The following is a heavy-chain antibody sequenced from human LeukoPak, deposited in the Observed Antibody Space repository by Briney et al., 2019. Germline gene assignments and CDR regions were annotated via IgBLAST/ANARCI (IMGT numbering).Heavy chain of an antibody. J-gene: IGHJ5*01. CDR2: ISWNSGNV. Sequence: GGSLRLSCAASGFTFSSYAMHWVRQPPGKGLEWVSGISWNSGNVGYADSVKGRFTISRDNARNSLYLQMNSLRAEDTALYYCAKVDGYNSGWYDSWAREPWSPSPQ. D-gene: IGHD6-19*01. CDR1: GFTFSSYA. CDR3: AKVDGYNSGWYDS. V-gene: IGHV3-9*01.